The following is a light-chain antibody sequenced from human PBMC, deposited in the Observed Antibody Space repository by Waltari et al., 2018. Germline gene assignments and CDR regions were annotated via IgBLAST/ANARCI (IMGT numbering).Light chain of an antibody. CDR3: QQYFTAPYT. V-gene: IGKV4-1*01. CDR1: PSVLYTSNNKNY. Sequence: DIVMTQSPDSLSVSLGERASINCKSSPSVLYTSNNKNYLAWYQQKPGQPPNLLISWASTRHSGVPDRFSASGSGTDFTLAISSLQAEDVAVYYCQQYFTAPYTFGQGTKLEIK. J-gene: IGKJ2*01. CDR2: WAS.